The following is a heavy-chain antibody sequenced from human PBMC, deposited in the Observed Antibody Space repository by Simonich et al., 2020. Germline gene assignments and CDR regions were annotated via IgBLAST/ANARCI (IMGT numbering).Heavy chain of an antibody. CDR2: SSSSISYI. Sequence: EVQLVESGGGLVKPGGSLRLSCAASGFTLSSYSMNWVRQAPGKGLELGSSSSSSISYIYYADSVKGRFTISRDNAKNSLYLQMNSLRAEDTAVYYCAREQARGGAFDIWGQGTMVTVSS. CDR3: AREQARGGAFDI. CDR1: GFTLSSYS. J-gene: IGHJ3*02. V-gene: IGHV3-21*01. D-gene: IGHD3-16*01.